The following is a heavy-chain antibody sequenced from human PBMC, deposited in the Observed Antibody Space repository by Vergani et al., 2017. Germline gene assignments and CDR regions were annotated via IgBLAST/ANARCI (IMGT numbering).Heavy chain of an antibody. V-gene: IGHV4-34*01. Sequence: QAQLQQWGAGLLKPSETLSLTCAIYGGSFNDYWWTWIRQPPGKGLEWFGEIRHDGITHYSPSLKSRVTISIDTSTHQFSLNLRSVTAADTAVDYCAREGYCTNGVCFTLFDGWGQGALVTVSS. CDR1: GGSFNDYW. CDR2: IRHDGIT. D-gene: IGHD2-8*01. CDR3: AREGYCTNGVCFTLFDG. J-gene: IGHJ4*02.